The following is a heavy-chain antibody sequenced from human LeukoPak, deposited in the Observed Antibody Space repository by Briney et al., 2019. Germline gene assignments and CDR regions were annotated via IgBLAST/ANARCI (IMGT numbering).Heavy chain of an antibody. J-gene: IGHJ6*03. CDR3: VRGYDYYYVGF. D-gene: IGHD2-2*01. CDR1: AFSLNAYN. V-gene: IGHV3-21*01. CDR2: ISYTGTYI. Sequence: GGSLRLSCAASAFSLNAYNMNWVRQAPGKGLEGVSSISYTGTYIYYADSVQGRFTISRDNAKNTVYLQMNSLRAEDTAEYYCVRGYDYYYVGFWGKGTTVTVSS.